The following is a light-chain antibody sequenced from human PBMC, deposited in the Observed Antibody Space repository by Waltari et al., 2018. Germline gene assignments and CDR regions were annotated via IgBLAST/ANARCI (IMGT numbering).Light chain of an antibody. V-gene: IGKV3-11*01. J-gene: IGKJ4*01. CDR1: QSVDNQ. Sequence: EIVLTQSPATLSLSPGERATLSCRASQSVDNQLAWYQLKPGQAPRLLIYDASNRATGIPARFSGSGSGTDFTLTISSLEPEDFALYYCQQRSHWPPGFGGGTKVEIK. CDR2: DAS. CDR3: QQRSHWPPG.